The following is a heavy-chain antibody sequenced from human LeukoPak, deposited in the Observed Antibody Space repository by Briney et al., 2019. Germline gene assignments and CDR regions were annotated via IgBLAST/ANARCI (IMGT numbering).Heavy chain of an antibody. CDR1: GGSISSSSYY. CDR3: ARLLVSRDGYNHFDY. CDR2: IYYSGST. V-gene: IGHV4-39*01. D-gene: IGHD5-24*01. Sequence: SETLSLTCTVSGGSISSSSYYWVWIRQPPGKGLEWIGSIYYSGSTYYNPSLKSRVTISVDTSKNQFSLKLSSVTAADTAVYYCARLLVSRDGYNHFDYWGQGTLVTVSS. J-gene: IGHJ4*02.